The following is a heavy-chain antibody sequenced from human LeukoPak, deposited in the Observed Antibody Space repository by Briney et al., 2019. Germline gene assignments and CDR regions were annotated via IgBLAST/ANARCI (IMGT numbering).Heavy chain of an antibody. Sequence: SETLSLTCAAYGGSFSGYYWSWIRQPPGKGPEWIGEINHSGSTNYNPSLKSRVTISVDTSKNQFSLKLSSVTAADTAVYYCARGQHSEDYGMDVWGQGTTVTVSS. V-gene: IGHV4-34*01. CDR1: GGSFSGYY. CDR2: INHSGST. J-gene: IGHJ6*02. CDR3: ARGQHSEDYGMDV. D-gene: IGHD2-2*01.